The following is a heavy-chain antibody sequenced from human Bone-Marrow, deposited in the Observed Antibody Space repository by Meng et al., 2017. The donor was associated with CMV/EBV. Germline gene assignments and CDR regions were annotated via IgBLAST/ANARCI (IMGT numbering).Heavy chain of an antibody. J-gene: IGHJ4*02. V-gene: IGHV1-2*02. CDR3: ICGSGSYYAPVDY. Sequence: ASVKVSCKASGYTFTGYYMHWVRQAPGQGLEWMGWINPNSGGTNYAQKLQGRVTMTRVTSISTAYMELGRLRSDDTAGYYCICGSGSYYAPVDYWGQGTLVTVSS. CDR1: GYTFTGYY. CDR2: INPNSGGT. D-gene: IGHD3-10*01.